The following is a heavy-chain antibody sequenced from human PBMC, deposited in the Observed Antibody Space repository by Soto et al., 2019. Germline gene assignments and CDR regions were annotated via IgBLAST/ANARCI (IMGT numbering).Heavy chain of an antibody. CDR1: GYTFTIYG. Sequence: ASVKVSCKASGYTFTIYGIGGVRQAPGQGVEWMGWISAYNGNTNYAQKLQGRVTMTTDTSTSTAYMELRSLRSDDTAVYYCARDGLYYDILTGYPNWFDHWGQGPLVTVSS. CDR3: ARDGLYYDILTGYPNWFDH. V-gene: IGHV1-18*04. CDR2: ISAYNGNT. D-gene: IGHD3-9*01. J-gene: IGHJ5*02.